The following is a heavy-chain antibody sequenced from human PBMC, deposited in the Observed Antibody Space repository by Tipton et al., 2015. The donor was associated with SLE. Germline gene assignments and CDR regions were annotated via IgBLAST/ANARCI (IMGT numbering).Heavy chain of an antibody. J-gene: IGHJ5*02. CDR1: GFSFSNYG. V-gene: IGHV3-33*06. D-gene: IGHD2-8*01. CDR3: AKSVWEGYCTTSCHPNWFDP. Sequence: SLRLSCAASGFSFSNYGMHWVRQAAGKGLEWVAFIYYDGSNTYYADSVKGRFTISRDNSKNTLYLQMNSLRAEDTAVYYCAKSVWEGYCTTSCHPNWFDPWGQGTLVTVSS. CDR2: IYYDGSNT.